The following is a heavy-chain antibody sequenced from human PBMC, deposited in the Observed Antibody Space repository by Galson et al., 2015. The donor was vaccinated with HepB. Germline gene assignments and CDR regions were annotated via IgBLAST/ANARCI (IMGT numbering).Heavy chain of an antibody. CDR2: ISSNGGST. D-gene: IGHD3-9*01. CDR3: ARTRYFDPHWYFDL. CDR1: GFTFKSYT. V-gene: IGHV3-64*01. Sequence: SLRLSCAASGFTFKSYTMHWVRQAPGKGLEYVSAISSNGGSTYYGNSVKGRFTISRENSKNTLYLQMGSLRTEDMAVYYCARTRYFDPHWYFDLWGRGTLVTVSS. J-gene: IGHJ2*01.